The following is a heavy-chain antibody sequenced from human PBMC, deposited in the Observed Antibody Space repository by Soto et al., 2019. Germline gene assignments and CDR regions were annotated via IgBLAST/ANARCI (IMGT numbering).Heavy chain of an antibody. J-gene: IGHJ3*02. CDR1: GGTFSSYA. Sequence: GAAVKVSCKASGGTFSSYAISWVRQAPGQGLDCIGGIIPIFGTANYAQKFQGRVTITADESTSTAYMELSSLRSEDTAVYYCARSIVGATASAFDIWGQGTMVTVSS. V-gene: IGHV1-69*13. CDR2: IIPIFGTA. D-gene: IGHD1-26*01. CDR3: ARSIVGATASAFDI.